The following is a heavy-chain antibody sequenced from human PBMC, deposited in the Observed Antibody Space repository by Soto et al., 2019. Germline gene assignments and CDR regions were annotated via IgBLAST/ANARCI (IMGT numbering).Heavy chain of an antibody. Sequence: QITLKESGPTLVKPTQTLTLTCIFSGFSLSTHTVGVAWIRQPPGKALEWLALIYWDEDKRYSPSLKSRLTITKNTSKNQVVLTMTNMDPVDTATYYCALIVPFDYRCYNFEFWGQGILVTVSS. D-gene: IGHD3-9*01. CDR1: GFSLSTHTVG. CDR3: ALIVPFDYRCYNFEF. V-gene: IGHV2-5*02. CDR2: IYWDEDK. J-gene: IGHJ4*02.